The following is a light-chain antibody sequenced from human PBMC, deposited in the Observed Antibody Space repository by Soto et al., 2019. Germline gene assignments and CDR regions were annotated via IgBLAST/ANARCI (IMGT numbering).Light chain of an antibody. Sequence: ESVLTQSPGTLSLSPGERATLSCRASQSISSSDLAWYQHRPGQAPRLLIYAASSRATGIPDRFSGSGSGTDFTLTISRLEPEDFAVYYCQQYGSSPRTFGQGTKVDI. CDR2: AAS. J-gene: IGKJ1*01. V-gene: IGKV3-20*01. CDR1: QSISSSD. CDR3: QQYGSSPRT.